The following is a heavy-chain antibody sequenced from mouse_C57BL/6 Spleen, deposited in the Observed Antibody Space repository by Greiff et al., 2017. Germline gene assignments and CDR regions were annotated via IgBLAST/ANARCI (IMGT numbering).Heavy chain of an antibody. CDR1: GFTFSSYT. Sequence: DVMLVESWGGLVKPGGSLKLSCAASGFTFSSYTMSWVRQTPEKRLEWVATISGGGGNTYYPDSVKGRFTISRDNAKNTLYLQMSSLRSEDTALYYCARHGLPRITTVVAVDYWGQGTTLTVSS. J-gene: IGHJ2*01. CDR3: ARHGLPRITTVVAVDY. D-gene: IGHD1-1*01. CDR2: ISGGGGNT. V-gene: IGHV5-9*01.